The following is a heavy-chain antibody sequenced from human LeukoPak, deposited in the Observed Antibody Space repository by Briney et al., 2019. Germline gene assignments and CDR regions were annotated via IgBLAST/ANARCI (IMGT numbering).Heavy chain of an antibody. CDR3: ARQADYSDSRVLAALDI. Sequence: GGSLRLSCEASGFNISPYGMRWVRQAPGKGLEWLAAIWSGGRNQFYEESVKGRITISRDNSKITLYLNMNNLRSKDTPVYYCARQADYSDSRVLAALDIWGQGKMVPVSS. CDR2: IWSGGRNQ. V-gene: IGHV3-33*01. J-gene: IGHJ3*02. CDR1: GFNISPYG. D-gene: IGHD3-22*01.